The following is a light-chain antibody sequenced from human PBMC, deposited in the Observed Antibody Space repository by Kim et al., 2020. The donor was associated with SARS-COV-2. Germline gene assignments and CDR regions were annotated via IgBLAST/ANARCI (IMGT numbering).Light chain of an antibody. CDR3: QQSYSTPRVT. V-gene: IGKV1-39*01. J-gene: IGKJ5*01. Sequence: AVGDRVNITDRASQSIATYLNWYQQKPGKAPNLLIYAASSLQSGVPSRFSGSGAGTDFTLIISSLQPEDFATYYCQQSYSTPRVTFGQGTRLEIK. CDR2: AAS. CDR1: QSIATY.